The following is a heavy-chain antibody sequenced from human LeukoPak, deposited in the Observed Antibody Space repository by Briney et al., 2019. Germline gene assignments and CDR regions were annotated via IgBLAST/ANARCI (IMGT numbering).Heavy chain of an antibody. V-gene: IGHV3-20*04. CDR2: INWNGGST. Sequence: GGSLRLSCAASGFTFDDYGMSWVRQAPGKGLEWVSGINWNGGSTGYADSVKGRFTISRDDAKNSLYLQMNSLRVEDTAVYYRATGEGGSYPRLYFDDWGQGTLVTVSS. CDR1: GFTFDDYG. J-gene: IGHJ4*02. D-gene: IGHD1-26*01. CDR3: ATGEGGSYPRLYFDD.